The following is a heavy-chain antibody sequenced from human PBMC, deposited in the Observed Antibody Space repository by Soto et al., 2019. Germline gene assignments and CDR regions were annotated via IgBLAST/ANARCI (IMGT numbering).Heavy chain of an antibody. D-gene: IGHD2-2*01. CDR3: ARSAKIHCSSTSCYSPINWFDP. J-gene: IGHJ5*02. CDR2: INHSGST. CDR1: VGSFSGYY. Sequence: ETLSLGCAVYVGSFSGYYWSWIRQPPGKGLEWIGEINHSGSTNYNPSLKSRVTISVDTSKNQFSLKLSSVTAADTAVYYCARSAKIHCSSTSCYSPINWFDPWGQGTLVTVSS. V-gene: IGHV4-34*01.